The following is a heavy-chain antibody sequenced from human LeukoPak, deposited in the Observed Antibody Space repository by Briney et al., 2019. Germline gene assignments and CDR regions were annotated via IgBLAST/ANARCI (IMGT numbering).Heavy chain of an antibody. V-gene: IGHV3-23*01. D-gene: IGHD4-17*01. J-gene: IGHJ4*02. CDR3: AKDLSSNDYGDYDDY. CDR1: GFTFSSYA. CDR2: ISGSGGSS. Sequence: GGSLRLSCAASGFTFSSYAMSWVRQAPGKGLEWVSAISGSGGSSYYADSVKGRFTISRDNSKNTLYLQMNSLRAEDTAVYYCAKDLSSNDYGDYDDYWGQGTLVTVSS.